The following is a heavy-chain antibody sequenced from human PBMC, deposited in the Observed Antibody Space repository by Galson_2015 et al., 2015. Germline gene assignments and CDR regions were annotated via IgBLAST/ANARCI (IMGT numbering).Heavy chain of an antibody. CDR3: ARAYDFRSGYWVGMDV. J-gene: IGHJ6*02. CDR2: IIPIFGTA. D-gene: IGHD3-3*01. CDR1: GGTFSSYA. V-gene: IGHV1-69*13. Sequence: SVKVSCKASGGTFSSYAISWVRQAPGQGLEWMGGIIPIFGTANYAQKFQGRVTITADESTSTAYMELSSLRSEDTAVYYCARAYDFRSGYWVGMDVWGQGTTVTVSS.